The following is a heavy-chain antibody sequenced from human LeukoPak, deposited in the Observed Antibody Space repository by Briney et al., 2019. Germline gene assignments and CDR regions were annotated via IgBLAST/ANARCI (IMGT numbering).Heavy chain of an antibody. CDR3: ARGCSGGSCYSDNWFDP. D-gene: IGHD2-15*01. CDR1: GYTFTGYY. CDR2: INPDSGGT. Sequence: ASVKVSCKASGYTFTGYYMHWVRQAPGQGLEWMGRINPDSGGTNYSQKFQGRVTMTRATSISTAYMELSRLRSDDTAVYYCARGCSGGSCYSDNWFDPWGQGTLVTVSS. J-gene: IGHJ5*02. V-gene: IGHV1-2*06.